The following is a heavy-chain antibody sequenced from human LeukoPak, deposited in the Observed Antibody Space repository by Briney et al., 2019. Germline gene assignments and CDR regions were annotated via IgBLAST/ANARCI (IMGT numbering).Heavy chain of an antibody. CDR3: ARVTGMMAFDY. V-gene: IGHV3-53*01. Sequence: GGSLRLSCTASGFTFGDYAMSWVRQAPGKGLEWVSVIYSGGSTYYADSVKGRFTISRDNSKNTLYLQMNSLRAEDTAVYYCARVTGMMAFDYWGQGTLVTVSS. J-gene: IGHJ4*02. CDR2: IYSGGST. CDR1: GFTFGDYA. D-gene: IGHD5-24*01.